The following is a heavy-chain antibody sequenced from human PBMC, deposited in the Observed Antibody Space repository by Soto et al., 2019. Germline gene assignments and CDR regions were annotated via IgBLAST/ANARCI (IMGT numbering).Heavy chain of an antibody. J-gene: IGHJ4*02. CDR2: VNNDGGGT. D-gene: IGHD3-10*01. CDR3: AKERLGRGIDY. V-gene: IGHV3-23*01. Sequence: EVLLLDSGGGLVQPGGSLRLSCAASGFTFSNYAMTWVRQAPGKGPEWISTVNNDGGGTYYADSVKGRFTISRDNSKNTLYLQVSSLRAEDTAVYYCAKERLGRGIDYWGQGILVTVSS. CDR1: GFTFSNYA.